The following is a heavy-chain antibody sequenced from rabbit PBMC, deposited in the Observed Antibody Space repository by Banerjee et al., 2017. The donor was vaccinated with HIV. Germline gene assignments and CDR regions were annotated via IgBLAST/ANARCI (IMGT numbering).Heavy chain of an antibody. Sequence: EQLEESGRDLVKPEGSLTLTCTASGFSFSSRYWICWIRQAPGKGLELIACIYTGSGSTDYASWAKGRFTITRSTSLNTVTLQMTSLTAADTATYFCARDSISGGYLELWGPGTLVTVS. CDR3: ARDSISGGYLEL. CDR2: IYTGSGST. D-gene: IGHD1-1*01. CDR1: GFSFSSRYW. V-gene: IGHV1S45*01. J-gene: IGHJ6*01.